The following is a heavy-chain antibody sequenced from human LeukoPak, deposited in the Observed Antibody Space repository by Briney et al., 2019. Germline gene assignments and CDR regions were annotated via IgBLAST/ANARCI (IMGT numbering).Heavy chain of an antibody. CDR2: INYSGST. J-gene: IGHJ4*02. Sequence: PSQTLSLTCTVSGGSITSGGYYWSWIRQHPGKGLEWIGYINYSGSTYYNPSLKSRVTISVDTSKNQFSLKLSSVTAADTAVYYCARGPYCGGDCYSADYWGQGTLVTVSS. D-gene: IGHD2-21*02. CDR3: ARGPYCGGDCYSADY. CDR1: GGSITSGGYY. V-gene: IGHV4-31*03.